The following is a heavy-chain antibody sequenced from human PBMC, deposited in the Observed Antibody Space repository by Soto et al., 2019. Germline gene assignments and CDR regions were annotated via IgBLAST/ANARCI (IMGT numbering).Heavy chain of an antibody. CDR3: ARTHSRRYFNWFDP. D-gene: IGHD3-22*01. CDR1: GDSFTTYW. CDR2: IYPGDFDT. Sequence: GESLKISCRVSGDSFTTYWIAWVRQMPGKGLEWMGIIYPGDFDTRYSPSFQAQVTISVDKSINAAYLQWNSLKASDSAMYYCARTHSRRYFNWFDPWGQGTLVTVSS. V-gene: IGHV5-51*01. J-gene: IGHJ5*02.